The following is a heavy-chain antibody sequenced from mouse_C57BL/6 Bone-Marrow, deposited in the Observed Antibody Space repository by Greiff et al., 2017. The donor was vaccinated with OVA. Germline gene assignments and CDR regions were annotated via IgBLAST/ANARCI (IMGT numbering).Heavy chain of an antibody. V-gene: IGHV1-18*01. D-gene: IGHD2-3*01. CDR1: GYTFTDYN. CDR2: INPNNGGT. Sequence: EVKLQESGPELVKPGASVKIPCKASGYTFTDYNMDWVKQSHGKSLEWIGDINPNNGGTIYNQKFKGKATLTVDKSSSTAYMELRSLTSEDTAVYYCARSDGYYAGDYAMDYWGQGTSVTVSS. J-gene: IGHJ4*01. CDR3: ARSDGYYAGDYAMDY.